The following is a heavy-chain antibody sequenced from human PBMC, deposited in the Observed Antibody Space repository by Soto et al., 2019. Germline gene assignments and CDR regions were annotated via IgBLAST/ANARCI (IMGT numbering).Heavy chain of an antibody. CDR2: IYYSGST. Sequence: LSLTCTVSGGSISSGGYYWSWIRQHPGKGLEWIGYIYYSGSTYYNPSLKSRVTISVDTSKNQFSLKLSSVTAADTAVYYCARQKVVVAAFDPWGQGTLVTVSS. D-gene: IGHD2-15*01. CDR3: ARQKVVVAAFDP. V-gene: IGHV4-31*03. J-gene: IGHJ5*02. CDR1: GGSISSGGYY.